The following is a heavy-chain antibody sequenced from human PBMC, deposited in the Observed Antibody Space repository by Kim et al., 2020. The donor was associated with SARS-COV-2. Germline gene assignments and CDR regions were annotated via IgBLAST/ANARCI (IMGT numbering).Heavy chain of an antibody. V-gene: IGHV4-39*01. D-gene: IGHD3-9*01. CDR1: GGSISSSSYY. Sequence: SETLSLTCIVSGGSISSSSYYWGWIRQPPGKGLEWIGSFYYRGSPYYNPSLKSRATISLDTSKNQFSLKLRSVTAPDTSVDYCVRSYYDILTGNSDGMDV. CDR3: VRSYYDILTGNSDGMDV. J-gene: IGHJ6*01. CDR2: FYYRGSP.